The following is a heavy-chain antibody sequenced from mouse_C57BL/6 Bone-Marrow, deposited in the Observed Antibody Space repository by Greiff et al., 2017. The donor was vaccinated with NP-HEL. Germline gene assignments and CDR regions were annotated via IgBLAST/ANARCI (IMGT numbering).Heavy chain of an antibody. CDR2: ISDGGSYT. Sequence: EVTLVESGGGLVKPGGSLKLSCAASGFTFSSYAMSWVRQTPEKRLEWVATISDGGSYTYYPDNVKGRFTISRDNAKNNLYLQMSHLKSEDTAMYYCAREGSNYVYYAMDYWGQGTSVTVSS. V-gene: IGHV5-4*01. CDR1: GFTFSSYA. D-gene: IGHD2-5*01. CDR3: AREGSNYVYYAMDY. J-gene: IGHJ4*01.